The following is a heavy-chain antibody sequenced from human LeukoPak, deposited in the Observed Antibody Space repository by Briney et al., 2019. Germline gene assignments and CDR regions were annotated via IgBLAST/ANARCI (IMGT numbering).Heavy chain of an antibody. CDR3: VRASSRGYIYGHDS. CDR1: GFTFSDYY. J-gene: IGHJ4*02. V-gene: IGHV3-11*05. CDR2: ISSSSSHT. Sequence: GGSLRLSCAASGFTFSDYYMNWIRQAPGKGLEWVSYISSSSSHTNYADSVRGRFTISRDNAKSSLYLQMNSLRAEDTAVYYCVRASSRGYIYGHDSWGQGTLVTVSS. D-gene: IGHD5-18*01.